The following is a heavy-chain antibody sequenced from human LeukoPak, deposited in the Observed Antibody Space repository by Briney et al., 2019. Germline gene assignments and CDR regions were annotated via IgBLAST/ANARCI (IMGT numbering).Heavy chain of an antibody. J-gene: IGHJ4*02. CDR2: VYYKGST. V-gene: IGHV4-59*08. Sequence: PSETLSLTCTVSGGSINYYYWSWIRQPPGKGLEWIGYVYYKGSTNYTPSLKSRVTISVDTSKNQFSLKLSSVTATDTAIYYCARISGDNSLDYWGQGALVAVSS. CDR3: ARISGDNSLDY. CDR1: GGSINYYY. D-gene: IGHD7-27*01.